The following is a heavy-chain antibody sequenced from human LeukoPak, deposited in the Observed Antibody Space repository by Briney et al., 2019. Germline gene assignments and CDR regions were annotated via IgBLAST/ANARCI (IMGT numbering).Heavy chain of an antibody. CDR1: GFTFSGSA. CDR3: TSHGRAAGTHYFDY. J-gene: IGHJ4*02. D-gene: IGHD6-13*01. V-gene: IGHV3-73*01. CDR2: IRSKANSYAT. Sequence: GGSLRLSCAASGFTFSGSAMHWVRQAPGKGLEWVGRIRSKANSYATAYAASVKGRFTISRDDSKNTAYLQMNSLKTEDTAVYYCTSHGRAAGTHYFDYWGQGTLVTVSS.